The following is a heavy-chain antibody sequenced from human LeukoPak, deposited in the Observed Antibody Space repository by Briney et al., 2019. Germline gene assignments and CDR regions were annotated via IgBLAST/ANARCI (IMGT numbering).Heavy chain of an antibody. D-gene: IGHD3-3*01. CDR1: GFTFSSYG. CDR2: IRYDGSNK. J-gene: IGHJ4*02. V-gene: IGHV3-30*02. Sequence: GGSLRLSCAASGFTFSSYGTHWVRQAPGKGLEWVAFIRYDGSNKYYADSVKGRFTISRDNSKNTLYLQMNSLRAEDTAVYYCANPQGGYDFWSGFDYWGQGTLVTVSS. CDR3: ANPQGGYDFWSGFDY.